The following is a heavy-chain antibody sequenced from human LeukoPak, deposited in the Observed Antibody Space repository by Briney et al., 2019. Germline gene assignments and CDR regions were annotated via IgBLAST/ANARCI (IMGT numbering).Heavy chain of an antibody. CDR2: ISYDGSNK. D-gene: IGHD2-2*01. CDR1: GFTFSTYW. J-gene: IGHJ4*02. Sequence: PRGSLRLSCAASGFTFSTYWMSWVRQAPGKGLEWVAVISYDGSNKYYADSVKGRFTISRDNSKNTLYLQMNSLRAEDTAVYYCALGGTMQAIVVVPAALDYWGQGTLVTVSS. CDR3: ALGGTMQAIVVVPAALDY. V-gene: IGHV3-30-3*01.